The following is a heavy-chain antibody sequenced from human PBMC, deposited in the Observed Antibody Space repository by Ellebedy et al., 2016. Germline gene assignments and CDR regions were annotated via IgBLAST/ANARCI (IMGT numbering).Heavy chain of an antibody. CDR1: GYTFTGYA. CDR2: INAANGNT. J-gene: IGHJ4*02. Sequence: ASVKVSCKASGYTFTGYAIHWVRQAPGQGLEWMGWINAANGNTKYSQKFQGRVTITRDTSATTAYMELGSLRSEDTAVYYCARGRYCSGGSCSPDFDYWGQGTLVTVSS. D-gene: IGHD2-15*01. V-gene: IGHV1-3*01. CDR3: ARGRYCSGGSCSPDFDY.